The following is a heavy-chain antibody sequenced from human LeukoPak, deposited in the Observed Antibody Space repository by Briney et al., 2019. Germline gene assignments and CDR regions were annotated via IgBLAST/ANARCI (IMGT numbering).Heavy chain of an antibody. Sequence: GGSLRLSCAASGFTFSSYSMNWVRQAPGKGLEWVSYISSSSSTIYYADSVKGRFTIPRDNAKNSRYLQMNSLRAEDTAVYYCARQTTGYKDVWGKGTTVTVSS. J-gene: IGHJ6*03. CDR3: ARQTTGYKDV. D-gene: IGHD4-17*01. V-gene: IGHV3-48*01. CDR1: GFTFSSYS. CDR2: ISSSSSTI.